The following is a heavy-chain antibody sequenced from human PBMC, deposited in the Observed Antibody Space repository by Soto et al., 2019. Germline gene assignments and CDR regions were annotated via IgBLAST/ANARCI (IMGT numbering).Heavy chain of an antibody. Sequence: EVQLLESGGGLVQPGGSLRLSCAASGFTFSSYAMNWVRQAPGKGLEWVSAISGGRGSTHYADSVKGRFTISRDTSKNTLYLQMNSLRAADTAVYYCAKKGAVGATYFFDYWGQGALVTVSS. D-gene: IGHD1-26*01. CDR3: AKKGAVGATYFFDY. CDR1: GFTFSSYA. V-gene: IGHV3-23*01. CDR2: ISGGRGST. J-gene: IGHJ4*02.